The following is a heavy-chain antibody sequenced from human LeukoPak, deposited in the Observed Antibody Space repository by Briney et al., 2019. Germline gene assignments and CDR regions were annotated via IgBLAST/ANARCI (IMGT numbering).Heavy chain of an antibody. J-gene: IGHJ3*02. CDR1: GGSISSGGYY. V-gene: IGHV4-31*03. Sequence: PSQTLSLTCTVSGGSISSGGYYWSWIRQHPGKGLEWIGYIYYSGSTYYNPSLKSRVTISVDTSKNQFSLKLSSVTAADTAVYYCARDLGRGYSSSWQMIFDIWGQGTMVTVSS. CDR2: IYYSGST. CDR3: ARDLGRGYSSSWQMIFDI. D-gene: IGHD6-13*01.